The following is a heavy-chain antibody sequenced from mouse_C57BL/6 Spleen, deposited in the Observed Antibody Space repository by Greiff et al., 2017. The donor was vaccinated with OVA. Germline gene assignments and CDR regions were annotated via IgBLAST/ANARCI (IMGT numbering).Heavy chain of an antibody. CDR3: ARSISYYGWFAY. CDR1: GYAFSSSW. V-gene: IGHV1-82*01. D-gene: IGHD1-1*01. Sequence: QVQLQQSGPELVKPGASVKISCTASGYAFSSSWMNWVKQRPGKGLEWIGRIYPGDGDTNYNGKFKGKATLTADKSSSTAYMQLSSLTSEDSAVYFCARSISYYGWFAYWGQGTLVTVSA. CDR2: IYPGDGDT. J-gene: IGHJ3*01.